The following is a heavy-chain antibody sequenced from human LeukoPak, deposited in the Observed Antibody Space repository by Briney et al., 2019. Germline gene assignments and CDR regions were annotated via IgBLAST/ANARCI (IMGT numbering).Heavy chain of an antibody. CDR3: ARDPGPYCGGDCYYFDY. D-gene: IGHD2-21*02. CDR2: IDNYGIVT. J-gene: IGHJ4*02. Sequence: GGSLRLSCAASGFIFSRYWMHWVRHAPGKGLVWVARIDNYGIVTSYADSVKGRFPISRDNAKNTLYLQMNSLRAEDTAVYYCARDPGPYCGGDCYYFDYWGQGTLVTVSS. CDR1: GFIFSRYW. V-gene: IGHV3-74*01.